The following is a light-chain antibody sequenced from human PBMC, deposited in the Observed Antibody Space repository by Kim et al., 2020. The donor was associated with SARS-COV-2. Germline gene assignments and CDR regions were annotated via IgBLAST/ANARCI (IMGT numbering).Light chain of an antibody. CDR1: QSVGTY. V-gene: IGKV3D-15*01. J-gene: IGKJ1*01. CDR3: QQYNKWPPWT. CDR2: GAS. Sequence: SPGERATLSCRASQSVGTYLAWYQQKPGQAPRLLIYGASTRATGSPARFSGSGSGTDFTLTISSLQSEDFAVYYCQQYNKWPPWTFGQGTKVDIK.